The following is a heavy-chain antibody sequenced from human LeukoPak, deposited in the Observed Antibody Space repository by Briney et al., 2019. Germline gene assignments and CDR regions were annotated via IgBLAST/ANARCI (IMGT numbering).Heavy chain of an antibody. D-gene: IGHD6-25*01. CDR2: IYYSGST. Sequence: SETLSLTCTVSGGSISRYYLSWVRQAPGKGLEWVGFIYYSGSTNYNPSLKSRVTISVDTSKNQFSLKLSSVTAADTAVYYCARAYRSVVPYYYYYMDVWGKGTTVTVSS. CDR3: ARAYRSVVPYYYYYMDV. CDR1: GGSISRYY. J-gene: IGHJ6*03. V-gene: IGHV4-59*01.